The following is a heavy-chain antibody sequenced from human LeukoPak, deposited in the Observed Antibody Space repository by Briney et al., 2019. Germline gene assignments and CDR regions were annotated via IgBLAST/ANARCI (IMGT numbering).Heavy chain of an antibody. CDR3: ARRELYYYDSSGYYYRSPNAFDI. J-gene: IGHJ3*02. Sequence: GASLQISCKGSGYSFTSYWIGWVRQLPGKGLEWMGIIYPGDSDTRYSPSFQGQVTISADKSISTAYLQWSSLKASDTAMYYCARRELYYYDSSGYYYRSPNAFDIWGQGTMVTVSS. CDR2: IYPGDSDT. V-gene: IGHV5-51*01. D-gene: IGHD3-22*01. CDR1: GYSFTSYW.